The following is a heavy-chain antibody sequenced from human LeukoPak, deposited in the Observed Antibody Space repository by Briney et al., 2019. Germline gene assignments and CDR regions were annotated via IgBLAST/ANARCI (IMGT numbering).Heavy chain of an antibody. D-gene: IGHD6-19*01. CDR2: IYYSAST. CDR3: ARAPLIAVADIRLEY. Sequence: ASETLSLTCTVSGGSISSYYWSWIRQPPGKGLEWIGYIYYSASTSYNPSLKSRVTISVDTSKNQFSLKLSSVAAADTAVYYCARAPLIAVADIRLEYWGQGTLVTVSS. V-gene: IGHV4-59*01. J-gene: IGHJ4*02. CDR1: GGSISSYY.